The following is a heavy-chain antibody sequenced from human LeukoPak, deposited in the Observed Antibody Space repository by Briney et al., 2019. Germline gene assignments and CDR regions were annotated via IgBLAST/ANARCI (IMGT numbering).Heavy chain of an antibody. CDR2: ITSSGNTM. J-gene: IGHJ5*02. CDR1: GFTVISNY. CDR3: ARLRSKYWFDP. D-gene: IGHD4-11*01. Sequence: PGGSLRLSCAASGFTVISNYMSWVRQAPGKGLEWVSFITSSGNTMYYADSVKGRFTISRDNAKNSLYLQMNSLRADDTAVYYCARLRSKYWFDPWGQGTLVTVSS. V-gene: IGHV3-11*04.